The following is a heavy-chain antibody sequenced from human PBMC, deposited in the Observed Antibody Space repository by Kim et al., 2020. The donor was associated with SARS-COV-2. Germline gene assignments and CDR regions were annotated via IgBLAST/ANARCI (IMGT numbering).Heavy chain of an antibody. Sequence: DSVKGRFTISRDNSKNTLYLQMNSLRAEDTAVYYCAKARLSGFAAYYFDYWGQGTLVTVSS. CDR3: AKARLSGFAAYYFDY. D-gene: IGHD3-22*01. V-gene: IGHV3-23*01. J-gene: IGHJ4*02.